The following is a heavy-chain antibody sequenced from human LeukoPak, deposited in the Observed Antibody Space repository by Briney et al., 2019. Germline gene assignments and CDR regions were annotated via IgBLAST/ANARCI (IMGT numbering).Heavy chain of an antibody. D-gene: IGHD6-13*01. J-gene: IGHJ4*02. CDR2: IRYDGSNK. V-gene: IGHV3-30*02. CDR1: GFRFSSYA. Sequence: GGSLRLSCAASGFRFSSYAMHWVRQAPGKGLEWVAFIRYDGSNKYYADSVKGRFTISRDNSKNTLYLQMNSLRAEDTAVYYCAKGDSSWYYFDYWGQGTLVTVSS. CDR3: AKGDSSWYYFDY.